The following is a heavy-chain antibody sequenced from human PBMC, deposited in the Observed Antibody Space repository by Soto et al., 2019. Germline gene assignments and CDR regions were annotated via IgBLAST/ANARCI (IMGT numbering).Heavy chain of an antibody. CDR1: GFTVSSNY. V-gene: IGHV3-53*01. J-gene: IGHJ4*02. CDR2: IYSGGST. CDR3: ARDPGRYYDSSGYLS. Sequence: GGSLRLSCAASGFTVSSNYMSWVRQAPGKGLEWVSVIYSGGSTYYADSVKGRFTISRDNSKNTLYLQMNSLRAEDTAVYYCARDPGRYYDSSGYLSWGQGTLVTVSS. D-gene: IGHD3-22*01.